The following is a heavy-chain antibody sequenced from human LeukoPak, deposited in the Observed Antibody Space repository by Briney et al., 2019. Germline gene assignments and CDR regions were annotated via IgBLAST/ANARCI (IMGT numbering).Heavy chain of an antibody. D-gene: IGHD3-10*01. CDR1: GYTFTGYY. V-gene: IGHV1-2*02. CDR3: ARDFCGTGSYLGY. CDR2: INPNNEGT. J-gene: IGHJ4*02. Sequence: ASVKDSCKTSGYTFTGYYLHWVRQAPAQGLEWMGWINPNNEGTNSAQKFQGRVTMTRDTSISTAYMELSSLRSDDTAVYYCARDFCGTGSYLGYWGQGTLVTVSS.